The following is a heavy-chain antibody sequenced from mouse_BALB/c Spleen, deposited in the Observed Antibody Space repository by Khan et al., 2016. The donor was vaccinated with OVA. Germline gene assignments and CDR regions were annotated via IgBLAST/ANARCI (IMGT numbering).Heavy chain of an antibody. CDR2: LGPRSGST. V-gene: IGHV1S41*01. D-gene: IGHD1-1*01. CDR1: GYTFTSYW. J-gene: IGHJ4*01. CDR3: ARSNYYGGSLYAMDY. Sequence: DLVKPGASVKLSCKASGYTFTSYWIYWIKQRPGEGLEWIGRLGPRSGSTYYNEMFKDKATLTVDTSSSTSYIQLSSLSSEDSAVYFCARSNYYGGSLYAMDYWGQGTSVTVSS.